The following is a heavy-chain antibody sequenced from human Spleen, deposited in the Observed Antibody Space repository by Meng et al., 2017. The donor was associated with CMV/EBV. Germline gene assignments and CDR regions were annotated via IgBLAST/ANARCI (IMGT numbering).Heavy chain of an antibody. CDR1: GFTFNNYA. CDR2: ISYDGSNK. D-gene: IGHD6-6*01. V-gene: IGHV3-30*04. Sequence: ACGFTFNNYAIHWVRQAPGKGLEWVAVISYDGSNKYYADSVKGRFTISRDNSKNTLYLQVNSLRADDTAVYYCARDKEKRGSSWPHYWGQGTLVTVSS. CDR3: ARDKEKRGSSWPHY. J-gene: IGHJ4*02.